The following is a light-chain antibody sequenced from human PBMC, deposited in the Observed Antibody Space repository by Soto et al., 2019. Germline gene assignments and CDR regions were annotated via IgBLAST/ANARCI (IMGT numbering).Light chain of an antibody. Sequence: EVVLTQAPGTPSLSPGERATLSCRARQSVSSSYLAWYQQKPGQAPRLLVYDASNRATGIPARFSGSGSGTDFTLTISSLEPEDFAVYYCQQRSNWPPITFGQGTRLEI. V-gene: IGKV3D-20*02. CDR3: QQRSNWPPIT. J-gene: IGKJ5*01. CDR2: DAS. CDR1: QSVSSSY.